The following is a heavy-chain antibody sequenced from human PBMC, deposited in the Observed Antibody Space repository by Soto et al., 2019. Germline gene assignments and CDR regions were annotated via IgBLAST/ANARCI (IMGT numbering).Heavy chain of an antibody. V-gene: IGHV3-23*01. J-gene: IGHJ6*02. D-gene: IGHD3-22*01. Sequence: GGSLRLSCAASGFTFSSYAMSWVRQAPGKGLEWVSAISGSGGSTYYADSVKGRFTISRDNSKNTLYLQMNSLRAEDTAVYYCAKDGGGRITMIVDGMDVWGQGTTVTVSS. CDR1: GFTFSSYA. CDR3: AKDGGGRITMIVDGMDV. CDR2: ISGSGGST.